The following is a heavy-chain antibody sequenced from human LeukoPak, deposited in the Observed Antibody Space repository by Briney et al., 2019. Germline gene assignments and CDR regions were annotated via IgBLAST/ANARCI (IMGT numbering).Heavy chain of an antibody. Sequence: PSETLSLTCAVYGGSFSDYYWIWIRQSPGKGLEWLGQINHSGSANSNPSLKSRITISVDSSKNQFSLELTSVTAADTAVYYCARQGASYGDYVWGYYYMDVWGRGTTVTVSS. D-gene: IGHD4-17*01. CDR3: ARQGASYGDYVWGYYYMDV. CDR1: GGSFSDYY. J-gene: IGHJ6*03. CDR2: INHSGSA. V-gene: IGHV4-34*01.